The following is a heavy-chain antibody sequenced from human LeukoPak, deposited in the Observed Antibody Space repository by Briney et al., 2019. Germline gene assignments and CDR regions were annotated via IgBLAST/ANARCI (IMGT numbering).Heavy chain of an antibody. V-gene: IGHV1-69*04. CDR1: GGTFSSYA. D-gene: IGHD5-18*01. CDR3: AREPDTAMAYGVDV. CDR2: IIPIFGIA. Sequence: GASVKVSCKASGGTFSSYAISWVRQAPGQGLEWMGRIIPIFGIANYAQKFQGRVTITADKSTSTAYMELSSLRSEDTAVYYCAREPDTAMAYGVDVWGQGTTVTVSS. J-gene: IGHJ6*02.